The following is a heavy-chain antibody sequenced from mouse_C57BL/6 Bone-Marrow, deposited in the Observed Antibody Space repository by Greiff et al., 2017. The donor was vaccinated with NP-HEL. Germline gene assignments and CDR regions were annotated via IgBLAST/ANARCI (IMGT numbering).Heavy chain of an antibody. J-gene: IGHJ2*01. CDR2: INPNNGGT. Sequence: VQLQQSGPELVKPGASVKISCKASGYTFTDYYMNWVKQSPGKSLEWIGDINPNNGGTSYNQKFKGKATLTVDKSSSTAYMELRSLTSEDSAVYYCARSSSVSWGQGTTLTVSS. CDR3: ARSSSVS. CDR1: GYTFTDYY. D-gene: IGHD1-1*01. V-gene: IGHV1-26*01.